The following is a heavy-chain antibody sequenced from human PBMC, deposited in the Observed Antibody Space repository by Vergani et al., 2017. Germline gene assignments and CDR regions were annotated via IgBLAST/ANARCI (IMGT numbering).Heavy chain of an antibody. Sequence: EVQLVESGGGLVQPGGSLRLSCAASGFPFSNYSMTWVRQAPGKGLEWVSYISSSSSTIYYADSVKGRFTISRDNAKNSLYLQMNSLRAEDTAVYYCAGPLVVVAGNVDYWGQGTLVTVSS. CDR1: GFPFSNYS. CDR3: AGPLVVVAGNVDY. CDR2: ISSSSSTI. D-gene: IGHD2-15*01. V-gene: IGHV3-48*01. J-gene: IGHJ4*02.